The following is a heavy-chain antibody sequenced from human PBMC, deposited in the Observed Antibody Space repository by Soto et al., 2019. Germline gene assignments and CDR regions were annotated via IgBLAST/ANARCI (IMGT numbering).Heavy chain of an antibody. D-gene: IGHD6-13*01. Sequence: SETLSLTCKVSAGSITSGGYYWSWIRQHPVKGLEWIGYTYYTGITYYNPSLKGRFTISLDTYGSHFSLSLTSVTAADTAIYYCARGGSTWYGDNWLDPWGRGTLVTVSS. V-gene: IGHV4-31*03. CDR2: TYYTGIT. CDR3: ARGGSTWYGDNWLDP. CDR1: AGSITSGGYY. J-gene: IGHJ5*02.